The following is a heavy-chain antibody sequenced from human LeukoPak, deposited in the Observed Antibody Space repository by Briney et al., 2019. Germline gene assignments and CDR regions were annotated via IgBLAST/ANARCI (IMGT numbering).Heavy chain of an antibody. D-gene: IGHD6-19*01. V-gene: IGHV4-59*01. J-gene: IGHJ4*02. CDR2: VYYSGST. Sequence: PSETLSLTCTVSGGSINSYYWSWIRQPPGKGLEWIGHVYYSGSTNYNPSLKSRVTISIATSNNQFSLRLNSVTAADTAVYYCARDSGSGTYYWGQGTLVTVSS. CDR1: GGSINSYY. CDR3: ARDSGSGTYY.